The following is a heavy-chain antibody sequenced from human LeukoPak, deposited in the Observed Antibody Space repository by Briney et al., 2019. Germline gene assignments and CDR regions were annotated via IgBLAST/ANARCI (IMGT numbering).Heavy chain of an antibody. J-gene: IGHJ3*02. D-gene: IGHD3-10*01. CDR2: IYTSGST. Sequence: SETLSLTCTVSGGSISSYYWSWIRQPAGKGLGWIGRIYTSGSTNYNPSLKSRVPMSVDTSKNQFSLKLSSVTAADTAVYYCARPGYGSDAFDIWGQGTMVTVSS. V-gene: IGHV4-4*07. CDR3: ARPGYGSDAFDI. CDR1: GGSISSYY.